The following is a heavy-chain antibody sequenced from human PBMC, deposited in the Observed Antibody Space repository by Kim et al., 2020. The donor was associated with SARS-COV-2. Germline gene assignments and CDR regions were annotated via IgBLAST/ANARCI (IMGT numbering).Heavy chain of an antibody. D-gene: IGHD6-13*01. CDR2: IYTSGST. CDR3: ARLRTGYSSSWYDYYYMDV. V-gene: IGHV4-4*07. CDR1: GGSIRSYY. Sequence: SETLSLTCTVSGGSIRSYYWSWIRQPAGKGLEWIGRIYTSGSTNYNPSLKSRVTMSVDTSKNQFSLKLSSVTAADTAVYYCARLRTGYSSSWYDYYYMDVWGKGTTVTVSS. J-gene: IGHJ6*03.